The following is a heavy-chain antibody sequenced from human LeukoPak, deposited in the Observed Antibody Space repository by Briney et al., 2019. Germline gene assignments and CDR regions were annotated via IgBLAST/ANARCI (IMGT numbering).Heavy chain of an antibody. CDR2: IYYSGST. CDR1: GGSISRSSYY. Sequence: PGSLSLTCTVSGGSISRSSYYWGWIRQPPGKGLEWIGCIYYSGSTNYNPTLKSRVTISVDTSKNHFSLKLTSVTAADTGVYYCARHRDDYNQPFDYWGQGTLVTVFS. J-gene: IGHJ4*02. D-gene: IGHD5-24*01. CDR3: ARHRDDYNQPFDY. V-gene: IGHV4-39*01.